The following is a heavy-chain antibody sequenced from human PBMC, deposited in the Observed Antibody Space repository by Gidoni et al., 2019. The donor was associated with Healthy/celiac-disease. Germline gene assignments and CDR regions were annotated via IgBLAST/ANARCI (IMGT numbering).Heavy chain of an antibody. V-gene: IGHV1-18*01. Sequence: QVQLVQSGAEVKKPGASVKVSCKASGYTFTSYGISWVRQAPGQGLEWMGWISAYNGNTNYAQKLQGRVTMTTDTSTSTAYMELRSLRSDDTAVYYCARDTDIVVVPAAWSYEAFDIWGQGTMVTVSS. CDR3: ARDTDIVVVPAAWSYEAFDI. CDR1: GYTFTSYG. D-gene: IGHD2-2*01. CDR2: ISAYNGNT. J-gene: IGHJ3*02.